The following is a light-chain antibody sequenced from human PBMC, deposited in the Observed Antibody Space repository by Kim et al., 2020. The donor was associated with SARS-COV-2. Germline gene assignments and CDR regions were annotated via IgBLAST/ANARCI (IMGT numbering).Light chain of an antibody. CDR3: CSYAGRDTWV. J-gene: IGLJ3*02. CDR2: EVS. V-gene: IGLV2-23*02. Sequence: QSALTQPASVSGSPGQSITISCTGTNSDIGAFQLVSWYQQHPGIAPKLIIFEVSKRPSGVSNRFSGSTSGNTASLTISGLQAEYDADYYCCSYAGRDTWVFGGGTQLTVL. CDR1: NSDIGAFQL.